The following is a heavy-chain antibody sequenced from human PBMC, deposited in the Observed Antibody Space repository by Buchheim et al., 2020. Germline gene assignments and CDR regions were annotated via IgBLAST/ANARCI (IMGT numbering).Heavy chain of an antibody. Sequence: QVQLVESGGGVVQPGGSLRLSCAASGFTFSSYGMHWVRQAPGKGLVWVAVIWHDSSYKYYGDSVKGRFTISRDNSKDTVYLPMNSLRAEDTAIYYCARSVVVVPTAISNWFGPWGQGAL. V-gene: IGHV3-33*01. J-gene: IGHJ5*02. CDR2: IWHDSSYK. D-gene: IGHD2-2*01. CDR1: GFTFSSYG. CDR3: ARSVVVVPTAISNWFGP.